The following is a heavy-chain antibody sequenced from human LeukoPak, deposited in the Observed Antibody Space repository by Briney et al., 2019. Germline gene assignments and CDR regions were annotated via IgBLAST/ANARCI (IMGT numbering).Heavy chain of an antibody. D-gene: IGHD3-3*01. J-gene: IGHJ4*02. V-gene: IGHV4-34*01. Sequence: SETLSLTCAVYGGSFSGYYWSWIRQPPEKGLEWIGEINHSGSANYNPSLKSRVTISVDTSKNQFSLKLSSVTAADTAVYYCARGGLGRFLEWLMVLWGQGTLVTVSS. CDR1: GGSFSGYY. CDR2: INHSGSA. CDR3: ARGGLGRFLEWLMVL.